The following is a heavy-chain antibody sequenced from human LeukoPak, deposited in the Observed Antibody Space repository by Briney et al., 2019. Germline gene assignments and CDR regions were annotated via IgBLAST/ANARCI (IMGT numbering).Heavy chain of an antibody. CDR1: GYTFTSYA. CDR2: INTNTGKP. Sequence: ASVKVSCKASGYTFTSYAMNWVGQAPGRGLEWMGWINTNTGKPTYAQGFTGRLVFSLDTSVSTAYLQISSLKAEDTAGYYGARDVDGSSWPPGIFDYWGQGTLVTVSS. D-gene: IGHD6-13*01. J-gene: IGHJ4*02. V-gene: IGHV7-4-1*02. CDR3: ARDVDGSSWPPGIFDY.